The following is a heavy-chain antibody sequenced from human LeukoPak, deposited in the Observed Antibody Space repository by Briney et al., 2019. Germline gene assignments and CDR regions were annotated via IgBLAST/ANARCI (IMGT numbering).Heavy chain of an antibody. V-gene: IGHV4-34*01. CDR1: GGSFSGYY. Sequence: SETLSLTCAVYGGSFSGYYWSWIRQPPGKGLEWIGEINHSGSTNYNPSLKSRVTISVDTSKNQFSLKLSSVTAADTAVYYCARGSGSPPTGDYWGQGTLVTVSS. D-gene: IGHD1-26*01. CDR3: ARGSGSPPTGDY. CDR2: INHSGST. J-gene: IGHJ4*02.